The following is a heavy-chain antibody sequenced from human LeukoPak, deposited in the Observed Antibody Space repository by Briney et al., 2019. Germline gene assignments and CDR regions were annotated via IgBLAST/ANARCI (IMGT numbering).Heavy chain of an antibody. J-gene: IGHJ4*02. Sequence: GGSLRLSCAASGFTVSTSYMSWVRQAQGKGLEWVSVISGGGSTDYADSVKGRFIISRDNSKNTLYLQMNSLRAEDTAVFYCAGGYGDYSLGYWGQGTLVTVSS. CDR3: AGGYGDYSLGY. D-gene: IGHD3-22*01. CDR2: ISGGGST. V-gene: IGHV3-66*01. CDR1: GFTVSTSY.